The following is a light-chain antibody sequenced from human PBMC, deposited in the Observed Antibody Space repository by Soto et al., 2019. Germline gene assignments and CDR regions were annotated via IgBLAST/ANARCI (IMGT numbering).Light chain of an antibody. J-gene: IGKJ1*01. CDR1: QIVSSY. CDR3: QQYGRPSRT. CDR2: GAP. Sequence: EIVLTQSPATLPLSPGERATLSCRASQIVSSYLAWYQQKPGQAPRLLIYGAPSRATGIPDRFSGSGFGTDFTLTIIRLEPEDFAVYYCQQYGRPSRTFGQGTKVEIK. V-gene: IGKV3-20*01.